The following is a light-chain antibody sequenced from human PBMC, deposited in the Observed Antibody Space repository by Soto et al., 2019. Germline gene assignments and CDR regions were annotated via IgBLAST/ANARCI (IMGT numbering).Light chain of an antibody. Sequence: QSVLTQPASVSGTPGQTITISSTGTSNTIGGYNVVSWYQQHPGTAPKVIIYEGIKRPSGVSNRFSGSISGSTASLTISGLQAEDEADYYCCSYVGATTYVFGTGTKVTV. J-gene: IGLJ1*01. V-gene: IGLV2-23*01. CDR2: EGI. CDR1: SNTIGGYNV. CDR3: CSYVGATTYV.